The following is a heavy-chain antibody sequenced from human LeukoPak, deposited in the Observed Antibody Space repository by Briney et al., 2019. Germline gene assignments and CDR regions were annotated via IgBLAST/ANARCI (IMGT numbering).Heavy chain of an antibody. CDR3: ARSRGAGPGAYFDY. CDR2: INSDGSGT. J-gene: IGHJ4*02. D-gene: IGHD6-19*01. V-gene: IGHV3-74*01. Sequence: GGSLRLSCAASGFTFSSYWIHWVRQAPGKGLVWVSRINSDGSGTRYADSVKGRFTISRDNAENSLYLQMNSLRAEDTAVYYCARSRGAGPGAYFDYWGQGTLVTVTS. CDR1: GFTFSSYW.